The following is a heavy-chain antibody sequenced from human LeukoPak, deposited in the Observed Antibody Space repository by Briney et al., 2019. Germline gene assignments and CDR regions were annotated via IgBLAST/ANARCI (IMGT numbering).Heavy chain of an antibody. Sequence: GGSLRLSCAASGFTFSSYAMSWVRQAPGKGLEWVGRIKSKTDGGTTDYAAPVKGRFTISRDDSKNTLYLQMNSLKTEDTAVYYCTTAPFGEPLEVWGQGTLVTVSS. CDR2: IKSKTDGGTT. D-gene: IGHD3-16*01. J-gene: IGHJ4*02. CDR3: TTAPFGEPLEV. CDR1: GFTFSSYA. V-gene: IGHV3-15*01.